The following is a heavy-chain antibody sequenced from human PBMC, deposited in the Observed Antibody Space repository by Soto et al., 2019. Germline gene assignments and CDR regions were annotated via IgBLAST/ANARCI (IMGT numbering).Heavy chain of an antibody. Sequence: SQTLSLTCAISGDSVPSNTAAWHWIRQSPSRGLEWLGRTYYRSKWYSDYAVSVKSRIAINPDTSRNQFSLHLNSVTAEDTAVYYCARGTCIDGVCFRVDPWGQGTLVTAPQ. CDR1: GDSVPSNTAA. J-gene: IGHJ5*02. D-gene: IGHD2-8*01. CDR2: TYYRSKWYS. CDR3: ARGTCIDGVCFRVDP. V-gene: IGHV6-1*01.